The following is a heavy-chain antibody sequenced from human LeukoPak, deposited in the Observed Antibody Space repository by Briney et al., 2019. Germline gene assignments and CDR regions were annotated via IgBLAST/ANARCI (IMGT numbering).Heavy chain of an antibody. D-gene: IGHD1-14*01. CDR2: IYHSGST. Sequence: SETLSLTCTVSGYSISSGYFWGWIRQPPGKGLEWIGSIYHSGSTSYNPSLKSRLTISVDTSKNQFSLKLSSVTAADTAVYYCARVTRAVTTSIFDYWGQGTLVTVSS. J-gene: IGHJ4*02. CDR1: GYSISSGYF. V-gene: IGHV4-38-2*02. CDR3: ARVTRAVTTSIFDY.